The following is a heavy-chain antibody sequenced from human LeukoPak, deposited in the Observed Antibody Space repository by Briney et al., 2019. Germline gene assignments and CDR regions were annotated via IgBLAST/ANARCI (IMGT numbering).Heavy chain of an antibody. CDR2: IYHSGST. J-gene: IGHJ4*02. CDR1: GGSISSSGYS. Sequence: SETLSLTCAVSGGSISSSGYSWSWIRQPPGKGLEWIGYIYHSGSTYYNPSLKSRVTISVDRSKNQFSLKLSSVTAADTAVYYCARGVVAKEIYYFDYWGQGTLVTVSS. V-gene: IGHV4-30-2*01. CDR3: ARGVVAKEIYYFDY. D-gene: IGHD5-12*01.